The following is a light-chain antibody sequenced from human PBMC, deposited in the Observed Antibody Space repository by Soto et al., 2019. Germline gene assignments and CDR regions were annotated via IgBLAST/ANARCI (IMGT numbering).Light chain of an antibody. V-gene: IGKV3-15*01. Sequence: EIVMTQSPATLSVSPGERATLSCRASQSVSSNLAWYQQKPGQAPRLLIYGASTRATGIPARFSGSGSGTEFTLTISSLQSEDFAVFYCQQYSHWPGTFGQGTKVEIK. J-gene: IGKJ1*01. CDR3: QQYSHWPGT. CDR2: GAS. CDR1: QSVSSN.